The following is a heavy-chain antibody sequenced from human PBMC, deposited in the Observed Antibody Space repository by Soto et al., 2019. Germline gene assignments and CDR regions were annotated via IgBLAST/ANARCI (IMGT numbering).Heavy chain of an antibody. CDR3: ARALQGRPPYWYFDL. CDR2: IYYSGST. CDR1: GGSISSYY. V-gene: IGHV4-59*01. J-gene: IGHJ2*01. Sequence: QVRLQESGPGLVKPSETLSLTCTVSGGSISSYYWSWIRQPPGKGLEWIGYIYYSGSTNYNPSLKSRVTISVDTSKNQFSLKLSSVTAADTAVYYCARALQGRPPYWYFDLWGRGTLVTVSS.